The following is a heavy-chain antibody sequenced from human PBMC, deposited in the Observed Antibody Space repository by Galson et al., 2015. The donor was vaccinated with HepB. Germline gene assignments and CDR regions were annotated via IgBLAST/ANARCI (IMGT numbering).Heavy chain of an antibody. Sequence: SLRLSCAASGLTFRNYAMHWVRQAPGKGQEYVSAINSNGGSTYYADPVKGRFTISRDNSKNTLYLQMSSLRAEDTAMYYCVTHSVTTADWGRGTLVTVSS. CDR3: VTHSVTTAD. D-gene: IGHD4-11*01. V-gene: IGHV3-64D*06. J-gene: IGHJ4*02. CDR1: GLTFRNYA. CDR2: INSNGGST.